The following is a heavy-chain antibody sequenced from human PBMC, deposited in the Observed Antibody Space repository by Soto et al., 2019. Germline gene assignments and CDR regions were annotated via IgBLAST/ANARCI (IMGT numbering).Heavy chain of an antibody. Sequence: SETLSLTCTVSGGSMSSYYWNWMRQPPGKGLEWIGYIYYSGSTTYNPSLKSRVTISVDSSKNQFSLKVTSVTAADTAVYYCARVRGTAGKRYFDYWGQGTLVTVSS. CDR3: ARVRGTAGKRYFDY. V-gene: IGHV4-59*01. CDR1: GGSMSSYY. J-gene: IGHJ4*02. D-gene: IGHD6-13*01. CDR2: IYYSGST.